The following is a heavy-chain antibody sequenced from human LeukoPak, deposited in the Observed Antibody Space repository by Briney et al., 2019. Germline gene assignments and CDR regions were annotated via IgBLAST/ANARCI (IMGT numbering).Heavy chain of an antibody. J-gene: IGHJ6*03. V-gene: IGHV1-46*01. CDR1: GYTFTSYY. Sequence: GASVKVSCKASGYTFTSYYMHWVRQAPGQGLEWMGRINPSGGSTSYAQNFQGRVTMTRDMSTSTVYMELSSLRSEDTAVYYCARATYYSGAGSYIYYYMDVWGKGTTVTVSS. D-gene: IGHD3-10*01. CDR2: INPSGGST. CDR3: ARATYYSGAGSYIYYYMDV.